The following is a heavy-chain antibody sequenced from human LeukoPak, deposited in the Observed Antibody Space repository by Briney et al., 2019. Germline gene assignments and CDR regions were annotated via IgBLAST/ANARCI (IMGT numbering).Heavy chain of an antibody. CDR2: ISIGGGFT. Sequence: PGGSLRLSCDASGFTFSSYAMRWVRQAPGKGLEWVSGISIGGGFTDYADSLRGRFTISRDNSKNTLSLQMSNLRAEDTAIYYCAKLHSATIAVDFDQGGRGTVV. CDR1: GFTFSSYA. J-gene: IGHJ4*02. V-gene: IGHV3-23*01. CDR3: AKLHSATIAVDFDQ. D-gene: IGHD1/OR15-1a*01.